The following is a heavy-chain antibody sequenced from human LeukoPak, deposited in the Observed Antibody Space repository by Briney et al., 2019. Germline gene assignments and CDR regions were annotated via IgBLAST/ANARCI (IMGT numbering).Heavy chain of an antibody. CDR3: ARDFSRYSYGQRYYYYYMDV. Sequence: GGSLRLSCAASGFTVSSNYMSWVRQAPGKGLGWVSVIYSGGSTYYADSVKGRFTISRDNSKNTLYLQMNSLRAEDTAVYYCARDFSRYSYGQRYYYYYMDVWGKGTTVTVSS. CDR1: GFTVSSNY. D-gene: IGHD5-18*01. CDR2: IYSGGST. V-gene: IGHV3-53*01. J-gene: IGHJ6*03.